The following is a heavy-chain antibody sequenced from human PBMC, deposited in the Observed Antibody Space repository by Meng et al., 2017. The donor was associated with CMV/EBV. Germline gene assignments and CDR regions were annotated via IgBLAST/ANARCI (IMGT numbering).Heavy chain of an antibody. Sequence: QIALKESGPTPVKPTQTLTLACTFSGFSLSTCGVGVGLIRQPPGKALEWLALIYWDDDKRYSPSLKSRLTITKDTSKNQVVLTMTNMDPVDTATYYCAHKGRRMAAAGINWFDPWGQGTLVTVSS. CDR3: AHKGRRMAAAGINWFDP. V-gene: IGHV2-5*02. CDR1: GFSLSTCGVG. D-gene: IGHD6-13*01. CDR2: IYWDDDK. J-gene: IGHJ5*02.